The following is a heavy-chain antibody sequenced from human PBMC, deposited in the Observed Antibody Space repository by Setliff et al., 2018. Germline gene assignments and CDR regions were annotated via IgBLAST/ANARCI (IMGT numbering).Heavy chain of an antibody. CDR1: GFTFAAYS. D-gene: IGHD3-10*01. Sequence: GGSLRLSCEGSGFTFAAYSFTWVRQAPGKGPEFVSGIIQGGNTYYGDSVKGRFTMSRDNTNSKLYLQMNSLRVEDTALYYCAKSSGSSSATNLEYLGPGTLVTVSS. CDR2: IIQGGNT. V-gene: IGHV3-23*01. CDR3: AKSSGSSSATNLEY. J-gene: IGHJ4*02.